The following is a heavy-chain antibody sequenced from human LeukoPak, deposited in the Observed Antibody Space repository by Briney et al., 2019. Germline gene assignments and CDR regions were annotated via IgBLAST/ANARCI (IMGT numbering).Heavy chain of an antibody. J-gene: IGHJ4*02. CDR2: IYHSGST. V-gene: IGHV4-4*02. Sequence: SETLSLTCAVSGGSISSSNWWSWVRQPPGKGLEWIGEIYHSGSTSYNPSLKSRVTISVDKSKNQFSLKLSSVTAADTAVYYCARGIVVVVAATTHFDYWGQGTLVTVSS. CDR1: GGSISSSNW. CDR3: ARGIVVVVAATTHFDY. D-gene: IGHD2-15*01.